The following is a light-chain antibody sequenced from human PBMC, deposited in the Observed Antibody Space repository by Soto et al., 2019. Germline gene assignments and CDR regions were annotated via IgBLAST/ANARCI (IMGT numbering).Light chain of an antibody. V-gene: IGKV3-20*01. J-gene: IGKJ1*01. CDR1: QSVSNY. CDR2: DAS. Sequence: EVVLTQSPGTLSLSPGERATLSCRASQSVSNYLAWYQQKPGQAPRLLIYDASSRATGIPDRFSGSGSGTDFTLTISRLEAEDFAVYYCQQYGNSPQTFGQGTKVDIK. CDR3: QQYGNSPQT.